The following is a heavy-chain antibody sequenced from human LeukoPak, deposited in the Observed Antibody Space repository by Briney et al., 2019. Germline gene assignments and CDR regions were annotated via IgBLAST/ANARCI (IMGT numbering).Heavy chain of an antibody. Sequence: EASVKVSCKASGFTFTSSAMQWVRQARGQRLEWIGWIVVGSGNTNYAQKLQGRVTMTTDTSTSTAYMELRSLRSDDTAVYYCARDLTYYYGSGSYYLHLDYWGQGTLVTVSS. V-gene: IGHV1-58*02. D-gene: IGHD3-10*01. CDR1: GFTFTSSA. J-gene: IGHJ4*02. CDR3: ARDLTYYYGSGSYYLHLDY. CDR2: IVVGSGNT.